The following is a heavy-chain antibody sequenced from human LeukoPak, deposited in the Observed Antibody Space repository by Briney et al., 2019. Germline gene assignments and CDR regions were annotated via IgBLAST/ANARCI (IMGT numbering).Heavy chain of an antibody. CDR2: IYHSGST. CDR3: ARIWGCSGGSCYSVDY. Sequence: PSETLSLTCAVSGYSISSGYYWGWIRQPPGKGLEWIGSIYHSGSTYYNPSLKSRVTISVDTSKNQFSLKLSSVTAADTAVYYCARIWGCSGGSCYSVDYWGQGTLVTVSS. CDR1: GYSISSGYY. V-gene: IGHV4-38-2*01. D-gene: IGHD2-15*01. J-gene: IGHJ4*02.